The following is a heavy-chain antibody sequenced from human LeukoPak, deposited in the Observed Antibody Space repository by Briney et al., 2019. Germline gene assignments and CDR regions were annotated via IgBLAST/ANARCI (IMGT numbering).Heavy chain of an antibody. Sequence: SETLSLTCTVSGDSISSYYWSWLRQPPGKGLEWIAYIYHTGSTNYNPSLTSRATISVDTSKNQFSLKLTSVTAADTAVYYCARDRPRGGFDFWGQGTLVTVSS. J-gene: IGHJ4*02. CDR3: ARDRPRGGFDF. V-gene: IGHV4-59*01. CDR1: GDSISSYY. D-gene: IGHD3-10*01. CDR2: IYHTGST.